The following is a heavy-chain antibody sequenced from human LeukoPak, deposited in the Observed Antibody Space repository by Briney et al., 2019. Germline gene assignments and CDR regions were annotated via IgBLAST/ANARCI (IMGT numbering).Heavy chain of an antibody. V-gene: IGHV3-7*01. J-gene: IGHJ6*03. CDR2: IKQDGSEK. Sequence: ETLSLTCTVSGGSISSSSYYWGWIRQPPGKGLEWVANIKQDGSEKYYVDSVKGRFTISRDNAKNSLYLQMNSLRAEDTAVYYCARDDYGDYVDYMDVWGKGTTVTISS. CDR3: ARDDYGDYVDYMDV. CDR1: GGSISSSSYY. D-gene: IGHD4-17*01.